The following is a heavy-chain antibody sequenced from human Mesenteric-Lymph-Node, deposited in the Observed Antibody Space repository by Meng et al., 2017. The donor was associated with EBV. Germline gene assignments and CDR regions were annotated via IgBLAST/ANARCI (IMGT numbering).Heavy chain of an antibody. Sequence: QVQLVQSGAEGKKPGASVKVSCKASGYTFIAYHLHWVRQAPGQGLEWMGRINPHSGGTNYAQKFQGRVTLTRDTSISTAYMELSRLRSDDTAVYYCAKIGSGDYADYDLAYWGQGTLVTVSS. CDR2: INPHSGGT. CDR1: GYTFIAYH. CDR3: AKIGSGDYADYDLAY. D-gene: IGHD4-17*01. J-gene: IGHJ4*02. V-gene: IGHV1-2*06.